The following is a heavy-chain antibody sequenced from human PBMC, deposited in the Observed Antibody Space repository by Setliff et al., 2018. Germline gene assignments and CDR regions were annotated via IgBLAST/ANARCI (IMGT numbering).Heavy chain of an antibody. D-gene: IGHD6-19*01. CDR3: ARVAGIPVTGTSWYFDL. CDR2: IIPIFNTP. V-gene: IGHV1-69*06. CDR1: GDTFSRYA. Sequence: GASVKVSCKASGDTFSRYAISWVRQAPGQGLEWMGTIIPIFNTPNNAQKFQGRVTITAEKSTSTVSMELSSLRSEDTAVYYCARVAGIPVTGTSWYFDLWGRGTLVTVPQ. J-gene: IGHJ2*01.